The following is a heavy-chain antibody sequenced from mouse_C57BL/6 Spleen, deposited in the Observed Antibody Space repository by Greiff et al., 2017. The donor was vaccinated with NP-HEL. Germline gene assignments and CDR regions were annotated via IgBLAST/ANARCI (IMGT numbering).Heavy chain of an antibody. Sequence: QVQLQQPGAELVMPGASVKLSCKASGYTFTSYWMHWVKQRPGQGLEWIGEIDTSDSYHNYNQKFKGKSKLTVDKSSSTAYMQLRSLTSEDSAVYYCARTPITTVVATGGAMDYWGQGTSVTVSS. CDR3: ARTPITTVVATGGAMDY. D-gene: IGHD1-1*01. CDR2: IDTSDSYH. V-gene: IGHV1-69*01. J-gene: IGHJ4*01. CDR1: GYTFTSYW.